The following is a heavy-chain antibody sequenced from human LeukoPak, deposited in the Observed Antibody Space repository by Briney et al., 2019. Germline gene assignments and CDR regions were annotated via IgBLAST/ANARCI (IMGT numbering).Heavy chain of an antibody. V-gene: IGHV3-23*01. CDR1: GFTFSSYA. Sequence: GGSLRLSCAASGFTFSSYAMSWVRQAPGKGLEWVSAISGSGGSTYYADSVKGRFTTSRDNSKNTLYLQMNSLRAEDTAVYYCAKDGDSSGYCIDYWGQGTLVTVSS. CDR2: ISGSGGST. CDR3: AKDGDSSGYCIDY. J-gene: IGHJ4*02. D-gene: IGHD3-22*01.